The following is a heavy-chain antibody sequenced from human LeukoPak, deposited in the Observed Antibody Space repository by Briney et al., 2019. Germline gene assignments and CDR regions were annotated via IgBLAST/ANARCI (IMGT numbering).Heavy chain of an antibody. V-gene: IGHV3-30*03. CDR2: ISYDGSNK. CDR1: GFTFSSYG. Sequence: GGSLRLSCAASGFTFSSYGMHWVRQAPGKGLEWVAVISYDGSNKYYADSVKGRFTISRDNSKNTLYLQMNSLRAEDTAVYYCATEDEDYYYYMDVWGKGTTVTDSS. D-gene: IGHD2-15*01. CDR3: ATEDEDYYYYMDV. J-gene: IGHJ6*03.